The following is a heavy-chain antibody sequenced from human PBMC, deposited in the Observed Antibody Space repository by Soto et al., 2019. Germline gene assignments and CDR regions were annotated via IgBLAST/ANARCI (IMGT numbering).Heavy chain of an antibody. V-gene: IGHV1-18*01. J-gene: IGHJ4*02. D-gene: IGHD6-13*01. Sequence: ASVKVSCKASGYTFTTYAISWVRQAPGQGLEWMGWISANSGNTNYAQKYQGRVMMTTDTTTNTAYMDLRSLRSDDTAVYFCARLYSSTWAHFDHWGRG. CDR1: GYTFTTYA. CDR3: ARLYSSTWAHFDH. CDR2: ISANSGNT.